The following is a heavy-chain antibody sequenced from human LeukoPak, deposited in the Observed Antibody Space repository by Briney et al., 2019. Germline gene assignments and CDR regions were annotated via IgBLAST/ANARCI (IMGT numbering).Heavy chain of an antibody. V-gene: IGHV3-23*01. J-gene: IGHJ5*02. CDR3: AGQSRLGYCSGGSCYSQPFDP. CDR1: GFTFNTYA. Sequence: PGGSLRLSCGASGFTFNTYAMSWVRQAPGKGLEWVSGIGGGGSRTYYADSVKGRFTISRDNSKNTLYLQMNSLRAEDTAVYYCAGQSRLGYCSGGSCYSQPFDPWGQGTLVTVSS. D-gene: IGHD2-15*01. CDR2: IGGGGSRT.